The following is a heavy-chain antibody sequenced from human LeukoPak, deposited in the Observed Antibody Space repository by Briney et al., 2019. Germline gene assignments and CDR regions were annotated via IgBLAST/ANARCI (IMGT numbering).Heavy chain of an antibody. J-gene: IGHJ4*02. D-gene: IGHD6-19*01. CDR2: IWYDGSNK. V-gene: IGHV3-33*01. Sequence: GGSLRLSCAASGFTFSSYGMHWARQAPGKGLEWVAVIWYDGSNKYYADSVKGRFTISRDNSKNTLYLQMNSLRAEDTAVYYCAREAVAGPYFDYCGQGTLVTVSS. CDR1: GFTFSSYG. CDR3: AREAVAGPYFDY.